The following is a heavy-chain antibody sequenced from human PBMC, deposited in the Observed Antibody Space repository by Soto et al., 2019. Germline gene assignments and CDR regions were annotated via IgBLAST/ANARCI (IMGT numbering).Heavy chain of an antibody. CDR3: ARLSEISST. V-gene: IGHV3-74*01. CDR1: ALTFSRDW. CDR2: IKGDGTTA. Sequence: GSLRLSCSSSALTFSRDWMNWVRQPPGKGLEWVSRIKGDGTTATYADFVEGRFTISRDNAKNTLYLQMNSLRVEDTAVYYCARLSEISSTWGQGTLVTVSS. D-gene: IGHD3-3*02. J-gene: IGHJ4*02.